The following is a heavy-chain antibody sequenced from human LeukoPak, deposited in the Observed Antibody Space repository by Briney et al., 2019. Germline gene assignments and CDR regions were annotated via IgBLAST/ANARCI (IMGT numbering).Heavy chain of an antibody. CDR3: ARAEGYFDL. J-gene: IGHJ2*01. Sequence: GGSLRLSCAASGFTFSDYSMNWVRQAPGKGPEWVSFISSLGGTIYYADSVKGRFTISRDNAKNSLYLQMNSLRAEDTAVYYCARAEGYFDLWGRGTLVTVSS. CDR2: ISSLGGTI. CDR1: GFTFSDYS. V-gene: IGHV3-48*01.